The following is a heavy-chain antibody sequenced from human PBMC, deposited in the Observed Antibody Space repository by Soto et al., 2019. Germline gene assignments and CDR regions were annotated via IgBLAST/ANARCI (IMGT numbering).Heavy chain of an antibody. CDR3: ARGYGGAVAANWFDP. CDR1: GFTVSSNY. D-gene: IGHD6-19*01. V-gene: IGHV3-53*01. Sequence: GGSRRLSCAAAGFTVSSNYMTWVRQAPGKGLEWVSVIHSDGTTYYADSVKGRFTISRDNSQNTLHLQMNSLRAEDTALYYCARGYGGAVAANWFDPWRQGTLVTVSS. CDR2: IHSDGTT. J-gene: IGHJ5*02.